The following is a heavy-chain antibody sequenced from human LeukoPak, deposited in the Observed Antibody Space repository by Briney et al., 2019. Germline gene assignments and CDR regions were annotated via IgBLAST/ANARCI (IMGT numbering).Heavy chain of an antibody. CDR3: AREYYYDSSGYCFFDY. D-gene: IGHD3-22*01. J-gene: IGHJ4*02. V-gene: IGHV4-59*01. Sequence: SETLSLTCTVSGGSISSYYWSWIRQPPGKGLEWIGYIYYSGSTNYNPSLKSRVTISVDTSKNQFSLKLSSVTAADTAVYYCAREYYYDSSGYCFFDYWGQGTLVTVSS. CDR2: IYYSGST. CDR1: GGSISSYY.